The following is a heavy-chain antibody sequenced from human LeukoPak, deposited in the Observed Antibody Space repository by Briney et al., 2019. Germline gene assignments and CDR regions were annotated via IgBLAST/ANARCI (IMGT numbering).Heavy chain of an antibody. CDR2: INHSGST. CDR1: GGSFSGYY. Sequence: PSETLSLTCAVCGGSFSGYYWSWIRQPPGKGLEWIGEINHSGSTNYNPSLKSRVTMSVDASKNQFSLKLSSVTAADTAVYYCASLPAAIENYYYYYGMDVWGQGTTVTVSS. D-gene: IGHD2-2*01. CDR3: ASLPAAIENYYYYYGMDV. J-gene: IGHJ6*02. V-gene: IGHV4-34*01.